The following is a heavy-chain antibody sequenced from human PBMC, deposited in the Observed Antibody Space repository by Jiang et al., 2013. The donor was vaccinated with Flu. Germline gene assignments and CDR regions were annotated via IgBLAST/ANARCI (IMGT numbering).Heavy chain of an antibody. CDR2: INHSGST. CDR3: ARGVKGSSSWPGGVWFDP. V-gene: IGHV4-34*01. J-gene: IGHJ5*02. D-gene: IGHD6-13*01. CDR1: GGSFSGYY. Sequence: LLKPSETLSLTCAVYGGSFSGYYWSWIRQPPGKGLEWIGEINHSGSTNYNPSLKSRVTISVDTSKNQFSLKLSSVTAADTAVYYCARGVKGSSSWPGGVWFDPWGQGTLVTVSS.